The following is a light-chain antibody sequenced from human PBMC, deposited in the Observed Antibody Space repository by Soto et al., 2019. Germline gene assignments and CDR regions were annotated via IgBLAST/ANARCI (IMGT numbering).Light chain of an antibody. CDR3: QQYDNSAPLS. Sequence: ESVFTQSPATLSLYPGDRATLSCGASQSVRSSYVAWYQQKAGLAPRLLIYDGSSRASGIPDRFSGSGSGTDFTLTIGRLEPEDFALYYCQQYDNSAPLSFGGGTKV. J-gene: IGKJ4*01. V-gene: IGKV3D-20*01. CDR2: DGS. CDR1: QSVRSSY.